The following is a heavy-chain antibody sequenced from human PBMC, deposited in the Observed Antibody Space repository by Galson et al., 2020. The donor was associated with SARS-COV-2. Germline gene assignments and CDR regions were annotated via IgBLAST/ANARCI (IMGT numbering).Heavy chain of an antibody. CDR3: ARGVAPVAGPYFDF. Sequence: SETLSLTCSVSGVSITSGLYYWSWIRQPADKEPEWIGRIFSTGSTSYHPSLKSRVTISADTSKKQFSLELKSMTATDTAVYYCARGVAPVAGPYFDFWGPGIMVTVSS. CDR1: GVSITSGLYY. J-gene: IGHJ4*02. V-gene: IGHV4-61*02. CDR2: IFSTGST. D-gene: IGHD6-19*01.